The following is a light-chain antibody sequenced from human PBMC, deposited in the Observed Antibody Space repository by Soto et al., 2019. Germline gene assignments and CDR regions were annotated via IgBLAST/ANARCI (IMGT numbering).Light chain of an antibody. V-gene: IGLV1-40*01. CDR1: SSNIGAGYD. Sequence: QSVLTQPPSVSGAPGQRVTISCTGSSSNIGAGYDVHWYQQLPGTAPKLLIYGNSNRPSGVPDRFSGSKSGTSASLAITGLQAEDEADYYCQSNDSSLSGSVFGTGTKVPS. CDR2: GNS. CDR3: QSNDSSLSGSV. J-gene: IGLJ1*01.